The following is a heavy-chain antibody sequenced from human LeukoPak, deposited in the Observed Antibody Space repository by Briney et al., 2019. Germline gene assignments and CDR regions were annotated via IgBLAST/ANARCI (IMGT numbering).Heavy chain of an antibody. CDR3: ARDSTYYYASGSSGPHYFDN. D-gene: IGHD3-10*01. CDR2: ISSAGSYE. V-gene: IGHV3-30*01. CDR1: GFTFSSYA. J-gene: IGHJ4*02. Sequence: PGGSLRLSCAASGFTFSSYAMHWVREAPGKGLEWVSIISSAGSYEYYADSVKGRFTISRDNSKNTLYLQLNSLRAEDTAVYYCARDSTYYYASGSSGPHYFDNWGQGTLATVSS.